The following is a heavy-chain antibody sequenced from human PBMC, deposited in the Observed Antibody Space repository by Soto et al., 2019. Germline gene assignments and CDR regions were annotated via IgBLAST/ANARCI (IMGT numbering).Heavy chain of an antibody. J-gene: IGHJ4*02. Sequence: QVHLVQSGVELKKPGASVKVSCKAAGYSLTNFGISWVRQAPGQGLEWMGWISAFNGNTNYPQRVQDRITLTTDTSTSTAYMELRSLRSDDTAVYYCARAVPRAPGGDHWGQGTLVTLYS. V-gene: IGHV1-18*01. CDR3: ARAVPRAPGGDH. CDR1: GYSLTNFG. CDR2: ISAFNGNT. D-gene: IGHD3-16*01.